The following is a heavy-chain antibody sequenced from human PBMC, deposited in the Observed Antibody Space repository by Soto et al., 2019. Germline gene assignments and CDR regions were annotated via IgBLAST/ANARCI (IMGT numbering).Heavy chain of an antibody. Sequence: PSETLSLTCTVSGGSISGYQWSWIRQPAGKGLEWIGRFYSSGITSYNPSLKSRVTMSVDTSKNQFSLRLTSVTAADTAVYYCATEGGYGEDGDYWGQGTLVTVSS. CDR3: ATEGGYGEDGDY. D-gene: IGHD3-10*01. CDR2: FYSSGIT. CDR1: GGSISGYQ. J-gene: IGHJ4*02. V-gene: IGHV4-4*07.